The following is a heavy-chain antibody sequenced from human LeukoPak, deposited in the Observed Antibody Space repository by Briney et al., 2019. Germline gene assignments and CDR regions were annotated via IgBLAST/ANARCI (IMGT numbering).Heavy chain of an antibody. CDR2: ISGSGGST. J-gene: IGHJ6*03. Sequence: GGSLRLSRAASGFTFSSYGMSWVPQGPGKGLEWGLAISGSGGSTYYADSVKGRFTISRDNSKNTLHLQMNSLRAEDTAVYHCAAGIAAAYYYYYYMDVWGKGTTVTVSS. CDR1: GFTFSSYG. CDR3: AAGIAAAYYYYYYMDV. V-gene: IGHV3-23*01. D-gene: IGHD6-13*01.